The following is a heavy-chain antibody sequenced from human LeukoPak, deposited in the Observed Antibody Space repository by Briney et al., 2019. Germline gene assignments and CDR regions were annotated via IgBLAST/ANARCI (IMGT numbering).Heavy chain of an antibody. CDR3: TRRLDD. J-gene: IGHJ4*02. D-gene: IGHD3-16*01. CDR2: IWYDGSNK. CDR1: GFTFSSYG. Sequence: GGSLRLSCAASGFTFSSYGMHWVRQAPGKGLEWMAVIWYDGSNKYYADSVKGRFTISRDNSKNTLYLQMNGLRVEDTAVYYCTRRLDDWGQGTLVTVSS. V-gene: IGHV3-33*01.